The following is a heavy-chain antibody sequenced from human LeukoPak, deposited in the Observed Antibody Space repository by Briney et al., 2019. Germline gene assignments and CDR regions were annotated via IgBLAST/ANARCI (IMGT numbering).Heavy chain of an antibody. CDR1: GGSFSGYY. D-gene: IGHD3-3*01. CDR3: ARGGTIFGVVIIPFDY. V-gene: IGHV4-34*01. Sequence: SETLSLTCAVYGGSFSGYYWSWIRQPPGKGLEWIGEINHSGSTNYNPSLKSRVTISVDTSKNQFSRKLSSVTAADTAVYYCARGGTIFGVVIIPFDYWGQGTLVTVSS. J-gene: IGHJ4*02. CDR2: INHSGST.